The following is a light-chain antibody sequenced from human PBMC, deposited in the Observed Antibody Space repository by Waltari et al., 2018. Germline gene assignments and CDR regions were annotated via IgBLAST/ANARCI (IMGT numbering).Light chain of an antibody. J-gene: IGKJ1*01. CDR2: GSS. V-gene: IGKV3-20*01. CDR1: QSVTTNF. Sequence: ETVLTQSPGTLSLSTGERATLSCRARQSVTTNFLAWDQQKHGQAPRLLISGSSSRATGIPDMFSGSGSGTDFPLTISRQDPEDFAEYYCQQYNSPTTFGQGTKVEIK. CDR3: QQYNSPTT.